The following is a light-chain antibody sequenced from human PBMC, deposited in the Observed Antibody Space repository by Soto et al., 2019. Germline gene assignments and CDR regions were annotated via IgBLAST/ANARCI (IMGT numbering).Light chain of an antibody. V-gene: IGLV2-11*01. Sequence: QSALTQPRSVSGSPGQSVTISCTGTSSDVGGYNYVSWYQQHPGKAPKLMIYDVSKRPSGVPDRFSGSKSGNRASLTISGLQAEDEADYYCQSYDSGLRVSIFGGGTKLTVL. CDR2: DVS. CDR3: QSYDSGLRVSI. J-gene: IGLJ2*01. CDR1: SSDVGGYNY.